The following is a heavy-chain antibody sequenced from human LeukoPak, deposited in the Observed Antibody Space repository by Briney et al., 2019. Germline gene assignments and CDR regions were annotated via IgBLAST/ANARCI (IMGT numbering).Heavy chain of an antibody. CDR2: ISGSGGST. CDR1: GLTFSSYA. J-gene: IGHJ4*02. D-gene: IGHD6-6*01. CDR3: AKPHGGGQLVPLDY. Sequence: GGSLRLSCAASGLTFSSYAMSWVRQAPGKGLEWVSAISGSGGSTYYADSVKGRFTISRDNSKNTLYLQMNSLRAEDTAVYYCAKPHGGGQLVPLDYWGQGTLVTVSS. V-gene: IGHV3-23*01.